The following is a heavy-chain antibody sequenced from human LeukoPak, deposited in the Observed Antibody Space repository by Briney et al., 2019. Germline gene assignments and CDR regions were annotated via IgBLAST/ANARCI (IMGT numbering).Heavy chain of an antibody. CDR1: GYTFTGYY. D-gene: IGHD3-9*01. V-gene: IGHV1-2*02. CDR2: INPNSGGT. Sequence: GASVKVSCKASGYTFTGYYMHWVRQAPGQGLEWMGWINPNSGGTNYAQKFQGRVTMTRDTSISTAYMELSSLRSEDTAVYYCARGERYSLSWFDPWGQGTLVTVSS. CDR3: ARGERYSLSWFDP. J-gene: IGHJ5*02.